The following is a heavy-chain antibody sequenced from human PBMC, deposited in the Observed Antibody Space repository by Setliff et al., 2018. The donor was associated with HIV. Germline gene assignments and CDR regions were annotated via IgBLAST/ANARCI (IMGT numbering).Heavy chain of an antibody. D-gene: IGHD2-2*03. CDR3: ARDPSDGYGHFEF. Sequence: SETLSLTCTVSGGSISSYYGSWIRQSAGKSLEWIAIFFKTGRTDYNPSLKSRVTISIDTSRNQLSLTLSSVTAADTAVYYCARDPSDGYGHFEFWGQGALVTVSS. CDR2: FFKTGRT. V-gene: IGHV4-4*07. J-gene: IGHJ4*02. CDR1: GGSISSYY.